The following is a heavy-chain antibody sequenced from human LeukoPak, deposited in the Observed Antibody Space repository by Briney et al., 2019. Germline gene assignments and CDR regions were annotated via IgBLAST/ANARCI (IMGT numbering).Heavy chain of an antibody. V-gene: IGHV4-4*07. CDR1: GASMSNSF. D-gene: IGHD2-15*01. J-gene: IGHJ4*02. CDR3: ARAPAGCGGTCSFDY. CDR2: IYSSGRT. Sequence: SETLSLTCTVSGASMSNSFWSWVRQPAGKGLEWIGRIYSSGRTNYNPSLKSRVTLSIDTSNNQFSLKLTSVTAADTASYYCARAPAGCGGTCSFDYWGQGTLVTVSS.